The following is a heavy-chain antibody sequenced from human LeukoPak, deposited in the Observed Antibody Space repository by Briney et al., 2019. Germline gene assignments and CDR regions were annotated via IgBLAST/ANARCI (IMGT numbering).Heavy chain of an antibody. CDR1: GGSFSSDY. D-gene: IGHD6-19*01. V-gene: IGHV4-59*01. CDR3: AKSDNSGWLTWFDP. CDR2: IYHSGST. Sequence: SETLSLTCTVSGGSFSSDYWSWIRQPPGKGLKWIGYIYHSGSTNYNPSLKSRVTISVDTSKNQFSLKLSSVTAADTAVYYCAKSDNSGWLTWFDPWGQGTLVTVSS. J-gene: IGHJ5*02.